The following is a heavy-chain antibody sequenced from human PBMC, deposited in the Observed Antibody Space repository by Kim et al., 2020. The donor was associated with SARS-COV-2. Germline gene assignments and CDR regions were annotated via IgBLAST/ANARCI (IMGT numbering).Heavy chain of an antibody. CDR3: MSSSGYDYYYYYYYMDD. Sequence: SETLSLTCTVSGGSISSSSYYWGWIRQPPGKGLEWIGSIYYSGSTYYNPSLKSRVTISVDTSKNQFSLKLSSVTAADTAVYYCMSSSGYDYYYYYYYMDDWGKGTTVTVSS. CDR1: GGSISSSSYY. J-gene: IGHJ6*03. V-gene: IGHV4-39*01. D-gene: IGHD5-12*01. CDR2: IYYSGST.